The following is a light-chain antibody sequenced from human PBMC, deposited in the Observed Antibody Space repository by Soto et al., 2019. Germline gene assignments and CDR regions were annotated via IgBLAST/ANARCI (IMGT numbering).Light chain of an antibody. J-gene: IGKJ5*01. CDR1: QSISSY. CDR3: QQSYSTPPIT. V-gene: IGKV1-39*01. Sequence: DIQMTQSPSSLSSSLGDRVTLTCRASQSISSYLNWYQKKPGKAPKLLIDAASSLQSGVPSRFSGSGSGTDLTLTISGLQTEDFANYYCQQSYSTPPITFGQGTRLEIK. CDR2: AAS.